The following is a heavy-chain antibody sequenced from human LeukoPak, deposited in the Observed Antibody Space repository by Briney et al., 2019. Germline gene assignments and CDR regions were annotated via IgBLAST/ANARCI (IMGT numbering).Heavy chain of an antibody. Sequence: GESLKISCKGSGYSFTSYWIGWVRQMPGKGLEWMGIIYPGDSDTRYSPSSQGQVTISADKSISTAYLQWSSLKASDTAMYYCARVDYSNYYYYYGMDVWGQGTTVTVSS. CDR3: ARVDYSNYYYYYGMDV. CDR1: GYSFTSYW. D-gene: IGHD4-4*01. CDR2: IYPGDSDT. J-gene: IGHJ6*02. V-gene: IGHV5-51*01.